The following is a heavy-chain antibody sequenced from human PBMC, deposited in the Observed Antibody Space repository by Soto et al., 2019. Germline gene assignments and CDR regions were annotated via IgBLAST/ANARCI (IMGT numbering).Heavy chain of an antibody. Sequence: QVQLQESGPGLVKPSQTLSLTCTVSGGSISSGGYYWSWIRQHPGKGLEWIGYIYYSGSTYYNPSLKSRVTISVDTSKNQFSLKLSSVTSADTAVYYCARESSDSGYGSVYSPVYGMDVWGQGTTVTVSS. D-gene: IGHD3-10*01. J-gene: IGHJ6*02. CDR2: IYYSGST. CDR3: ARESSDSGYGSVYSPVYGMDV. V-gene: IGHV4-31*03. CDR1: GGSISSGGYY.